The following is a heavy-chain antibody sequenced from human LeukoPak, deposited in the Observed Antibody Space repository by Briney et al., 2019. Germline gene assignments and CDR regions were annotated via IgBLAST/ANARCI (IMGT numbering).Heavy chain of an antibody. D-gene: IGHD5-18*01. J-gene: IGHJ6*03. Sequence: SETLSLTCTVSGGSISSYYWSWIRQPPGKGLEWIGYIYYSGSTNYNPSLKSRVTISVDTSKNQFSLKLSSVTAADTAVYYCARTTEGGYTYNYFYYYYMDVWGKGTTVTISS. CDR1: GGSISSYY. V-gene: IGHV4-59*01. CDR3: ARTTEGGYTYNYFYYYYMDV. CDR2: IYYSGST.